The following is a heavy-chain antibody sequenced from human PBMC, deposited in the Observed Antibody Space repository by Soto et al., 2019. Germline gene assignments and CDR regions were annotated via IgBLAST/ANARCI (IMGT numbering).Heavy chain of an antibody. D-gene: IGHD6-13*01. J-gene: IGHJ4*02. Sequence: SETLSLTCTVSGGSISNYYWSWIRQPPGKGLEWIGYIYYSGSTNYNPSLKSRVTISVDTSKNQFSLKLSSVTAADTAVDYCAREGQLVPFDYWGQGTLVTVS. CDR3: AREGQLVPFDY. CDR1: GGSISNYY. CDR2: IYYSGST. V-gene: IGHV4-59*01.